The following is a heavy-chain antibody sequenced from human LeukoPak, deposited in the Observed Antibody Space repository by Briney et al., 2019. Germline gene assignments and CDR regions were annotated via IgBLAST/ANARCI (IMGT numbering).Heavy chain of an antibody. CDR3: ARGLVYSDYYWFFDL. D-gene: IGHD4-11*01. CDR2: ISAYNGNA. CDR1: GYTITYYG. V-gene: IGHV1-18*04. Sequence: ASVKVSCKASGYTITYYGFTWVRQAPGQGLEWMGWISAYNGNANYAQKFQGRVTMTTDTSTTTAFMELRSLRSDDTAVYYCARGLVYSDYYWFFDLWGRGTLITVSS. J-gene: IGHJ2*01.